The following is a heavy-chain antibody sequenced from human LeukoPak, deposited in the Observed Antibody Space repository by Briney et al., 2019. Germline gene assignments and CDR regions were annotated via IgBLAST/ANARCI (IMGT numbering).Heavy chain of an antibody. CDR1: GFTFSSYG. J-gene: IGHJ4*02. D-gene: IGHD4-23*01. Sequence: GGSLRLSCAASGFTFSSYGMHWVRQAPGQGLEWVAVISYDGSNKYYADSVKGRFTISRDNSKNTLYLQMNSLRAEDTAVYYCAKDRMLEMTTVVTFLDYWGQGTLVTVSS. CDR3: AKDRMLEMTTVVTFLDY. CDR2: ISYDGSNK. V-gene: IGHV3-30*18.